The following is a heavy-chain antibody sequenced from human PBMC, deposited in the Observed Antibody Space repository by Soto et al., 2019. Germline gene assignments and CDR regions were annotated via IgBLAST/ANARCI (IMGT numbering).Heavy chain of an antibody. Sequence: GGSLRLSCAASGFTFSDYYMSWIRQAPGKGLEWVSYISSSGSTIYYADSVKGRFTISRDNAKNSLYLQMNSLRAEDTAVYYCARDPYYDGSGSTGYGMDVWGQGTTVTVSS. CDR2: ISSSGSTI. J-gene: IGHJ6*02. V-gene: IGHV3-11*01. CDR3: ARDPYYDGSGSTGYGMDV. D-gene: IGHD3-10*01. CDR1: GFTFSDYY.